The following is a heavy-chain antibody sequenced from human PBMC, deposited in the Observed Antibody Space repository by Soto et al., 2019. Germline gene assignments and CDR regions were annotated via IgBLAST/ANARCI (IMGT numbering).Heavy chain of an antibody. CDR2: INAGNGNT. CDR3: ARGSGYYYWDDY. J-gene: IGHJ4*02. CDR1: GYTFTSYA. D-gene: IGHD3-22*01. Sequence: ASVKVSCKASGYTFTSYAMHWVRQAPGQRLEWMGWINAGNGNTKYSQKFQGRVTITGDTSASTAYTELSSLRSEDTAVYYCARGSGYYYWDDYWGQGTLVTVSS. V-gene: IGHV1-3*01.